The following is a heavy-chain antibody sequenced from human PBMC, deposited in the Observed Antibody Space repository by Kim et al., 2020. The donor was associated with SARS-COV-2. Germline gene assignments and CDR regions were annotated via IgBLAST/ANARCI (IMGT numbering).Heavy chain of an antibody. CDR2: INPSGGST. V-gene: IGHV1-46*01. CDR1: GYTFTSYY. Sequence: ASVKVSCKASGYTFTSYYMHWVRQAPGQGLEWMGIINPSGGSTSYAQKFQGRVTMTRDTSTSTVYMELSSLRSEDTGVYYCARQDYYDSSGYHNYYYYGMDVWGQGTTVTVSS. CDR3: ARQDYYDSSGYHNYYYYGMDV. J-gene: IGHJ6*02. D-gene: IGHD3-22*01.